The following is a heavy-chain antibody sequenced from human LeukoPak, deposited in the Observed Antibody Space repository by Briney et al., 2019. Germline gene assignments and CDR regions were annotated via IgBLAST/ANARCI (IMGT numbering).Heavy chain of an antibody. D-gene: IGHD6-13*01. Sequence: GGSLRLSCAASGFTFSNAWVSWVRQAPGKGLEWVGRIKSKTDGETTDYAAPVKGRFNISRDDSRNTLYLQMNSLKTEDTAVYYCTVYSSSWYGYWGQGTLVTVSS. CDR2: IKSKTDGETT. V-gene: IGHV3-15*01. J-gene: IGHJ4*02. CDR3: TVYSSSWYGY. CDR1: GFTFSNAW.